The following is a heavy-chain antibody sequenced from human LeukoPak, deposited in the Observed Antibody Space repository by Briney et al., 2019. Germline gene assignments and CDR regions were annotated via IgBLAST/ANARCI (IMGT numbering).Heavy chain of an antibody. V-gene: IGHV4-59*01. J-gene: IGHJ6*03. CDR2: IYYSGST. CDR1: GGSISSYY. Sequence: SETLSLTCTVSGGSISSYYWSWIRQPPGKGLEWIGYIYYSGSTNYNPSLKSRVTISVDTSENQFSLKLSSVTAADTAVYYCASGIFGAYYYYMDVWGKGTTVTVSS. D-gene: IGHD3-3*01. CDR3: ASGIFGAYYYYMDV.